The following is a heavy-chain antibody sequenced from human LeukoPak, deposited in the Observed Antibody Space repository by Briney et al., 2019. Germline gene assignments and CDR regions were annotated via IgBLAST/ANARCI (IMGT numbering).Heavy chain of an antibody. J-gene: IGHJ3*02. V-gene: IGHV4-34*01. CDR2: INHSGST. Sequence: SETLSLTCAVYGGSFSGYYWSWIRQPPEKGLEWIGEINHSGSTNYNPSLKSRVTISVDTSKNQFSLKLSSVTAADTAVYYCARGGDSSTYYLTDAFDIWGQGTMVTVSS. CDR3: ARGGDSSTYYLTDAFDI. D-gene: IGHD3-22*01. CDR1: GGSFSGYY.